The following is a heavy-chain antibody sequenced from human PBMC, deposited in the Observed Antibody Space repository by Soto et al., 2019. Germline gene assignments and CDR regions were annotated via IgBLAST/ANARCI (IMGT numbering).Heavy chain of an antibody. D-gene: IGHD3-9*01. CDR3: ASRVDILTGYDY. CDR2: IYYSGST. V-gene: IGHV4-31*03. Sequence: SETLSLTCTVSGGSISSGGYYWSWIRQHPGKGLEWIGYIYYSGSTYYNPSLKSRVTISVDTSKNQFSLKLSSVTAADTAVYYCASRVDILTGYDYWGQGTLVTVSS. CDR1: GGSISSGGYY. J-gene: IGHJ4*02.